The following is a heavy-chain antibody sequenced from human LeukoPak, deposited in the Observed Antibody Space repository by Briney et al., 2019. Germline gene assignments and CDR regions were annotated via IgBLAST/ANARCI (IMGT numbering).Heavy chain of an antibody. CDR1: GGSIRSYY. J-gene: IGHJ4*02. D-gene: IGHD1-26*01. CDR2: IYYSGST. V-gene: IGHV4-59*01. Sequence: SETLSLSCTVSGGSIRSYYWSWIRQPPGKGLEWIGYIYYSGSTNYNPSLKSRVTISVDTSKNQFSLKLSSVTAADTAVYYCARDRSGSIDYWGQGTLVTVSS. CDR3: ARDRSGSIDY.